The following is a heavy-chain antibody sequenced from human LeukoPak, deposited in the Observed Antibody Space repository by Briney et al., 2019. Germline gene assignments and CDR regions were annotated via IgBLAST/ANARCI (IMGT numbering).Heavy chain of an antibody. V-gene: IGHV3-21*01. CDR2: ISSSSSYI. CDR1: GFTFSSYS. CDR3: ARNHDSSELDAFDI. J-gene: IGHJ3*02. D-gene: IGHD6-6*01. Sequence: GGSLRLSCAASGFTFSSYSMNWVRQAPGKGLEWVSSISSSSSYIYYADSVKGRFTISRDNAKNSLYLQMNSLRAEDTAVYYCARNHDSSELDAFDIWGQGTMVTVSS.